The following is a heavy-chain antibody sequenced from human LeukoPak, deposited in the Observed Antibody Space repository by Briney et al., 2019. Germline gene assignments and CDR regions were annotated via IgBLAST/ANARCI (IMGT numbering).Heavy chain of an antibody. J-gene: IGHJ4*02. CDR3: AKDHPDCRGTSCLLFDC. CDR2: ITSCGGST. Sequence: GGSLRLSXAASGFTFSSYAMSWVRQAPGKGLEWVSTITSCGGSTYYADSVKGRFTISRDNSKTTLYLQMNSLRAEDTAVYYCAKDHPDCRGTSCLLFDCWGQGTLVTVSS. V-gene: IGHV3-23*01. D-gene: IGHD2-2*01. CDR1: GFTFSSYA.